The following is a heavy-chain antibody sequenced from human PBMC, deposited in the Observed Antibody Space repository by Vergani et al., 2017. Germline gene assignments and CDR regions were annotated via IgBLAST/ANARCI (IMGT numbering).Heavy chain of an antibody. D-gene: IGHD6-6*01. V-gene: IGHV3-53*04. CDR1: GFTVSSNY. J-gene: IGHJ4*02. CDR3: ARGRVEYSSSSPYFDY. CDR2: IYSGGST. Sequence: EVQLVESGGGLVQPGGSLRLSCAASGFTVSSNYMSWVRQAPGKGLGWVSVIYSGGSTYYADSVKGRFTISRHNSKNTLYLQMNSLRAEDTAVYYCARGRVEYSSSSPYFDYWGQETLVTVSS.